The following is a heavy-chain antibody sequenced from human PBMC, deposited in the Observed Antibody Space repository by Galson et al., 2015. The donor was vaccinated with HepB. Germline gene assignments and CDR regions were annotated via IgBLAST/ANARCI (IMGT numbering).Heavy chain of an antibody. D-gene: IGHD3-10*01. CDR3: ARGTYDSGTWARFDP. Sequence: SLRLSCAASGFTVGRNYMSWVRQAPGKGLEWVSLSYNGGDTYYAGSVKGRFTISSDNSKNTVFLQMNSLTVEDTAIYYCARGTYDSGTWARFDPWGPGTLVTVSS. CDR2: SYNGGDT. CDR1: GFTVGRNY. J-gene: IGHJ5*02. V-gene: IGHV3-66*01.